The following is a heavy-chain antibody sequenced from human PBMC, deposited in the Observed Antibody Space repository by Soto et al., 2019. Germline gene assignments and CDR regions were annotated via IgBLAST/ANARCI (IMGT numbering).Heavy chain of an antibody. J-gene: IGHJ4*02. Sequence: PSETLSLTCAVSGYPISSGYYWGWIRQPPGKGLEWIGIIHHSGSTYYNPSLRSRITISVDTSKNQFSLKMPSVTAADTAVYDGARSSGYVPGGDWGQGMLVTVYS. CDR2: IHHSGST. D-gene: IGHD5-12*01. CDR3: ARSSGYVPGGD. CDR1: GYPISSGYY. V-gene: IGHV4-38-2*01.